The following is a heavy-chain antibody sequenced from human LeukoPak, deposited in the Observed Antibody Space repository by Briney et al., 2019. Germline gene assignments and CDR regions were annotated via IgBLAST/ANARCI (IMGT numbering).Heavy chain of an antibody. J-gene: IGHJ3*02. V-gene: IGHV1-69*01. Sequence: SVKVSCKASGGTFSSYAISWVRQAPGQGLEWMGGIIPIFGTANYAQKFQGRVTITADESTSTAYMELSSLRSEDTAVYYCARPSGFGEFQLVNGVQEAFDIWGQGKMVTVSS. CDR1: GGTFSSYA. CDR3: ARPSGFGEFQLVNGVQEAFDI. D-gene: IGHD3-10*01. CDR2: IIPIFGTA.